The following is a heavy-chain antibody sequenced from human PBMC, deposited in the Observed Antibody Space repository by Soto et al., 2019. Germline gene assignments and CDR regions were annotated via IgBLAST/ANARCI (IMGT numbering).Heavy chain of an antibody. J-gene: IGHJ5*02. D-gene: IGHD6-6*01. CDR3: ARIVIAARPPPDWFDP. V-gene: IGHV5-51*01. CDR2: IYPGDSDT. Sequence: GESLKISCKGSGYSFTSYWIGWVRQMPGKGLEWMGIIYPGDSDTRYSPSFQGQVTISADMYISTAYLQWISLKASDTAMYSCARIVIAARPPPDWFDPWGQGTLVSVSS. CDR1: GYSFTSYW.